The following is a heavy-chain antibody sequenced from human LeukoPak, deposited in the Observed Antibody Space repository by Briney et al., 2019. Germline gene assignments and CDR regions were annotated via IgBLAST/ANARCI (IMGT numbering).Heavy chain of an antibody. CDR1: GGSISSYY. CDR2: IYYSGST. CDR3: ASHRRTAYYYDSSGFDAFDI. V-gene: IGHV4-59*08. Sequence: KPSETLSLTYTVSGGSISSYYWSWIRQPPGKGLEWIGYIYYSGSTNYNPSLKSRVTISVDTSKNQFSLKLSSVTAADTAVYYCASHRRTAYYYDSSGFDAFDIWGQGTMVTVSS. D-gene: IGHD3-22*01. J-gene: IGHJ3*02.